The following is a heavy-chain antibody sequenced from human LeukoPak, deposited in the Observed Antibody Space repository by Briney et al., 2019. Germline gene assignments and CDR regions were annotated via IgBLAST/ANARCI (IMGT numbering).Heavy chain of an antibody. CDR1: GFTFSSYS. Sequence: GGSLRLSCAASGFTFSSYSMNWVRQPPGKGLEWVAFIRYDGSHKYYADSVKGRFTISRDNSKNTLYLQMNSLRAEDTAVYCCAKGSGYEHNYYYYYMDVWGKGTTVTISS. D-gene: IGHD5-12*01. V-gene: IGHV3-30*02. CDR2: IRYDGSHK. CDR3: AKGSGYEHNYYYYYMDV. J-gene: IGHJ6*03.